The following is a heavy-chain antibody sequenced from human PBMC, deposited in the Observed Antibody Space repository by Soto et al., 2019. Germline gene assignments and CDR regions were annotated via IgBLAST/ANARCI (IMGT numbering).Heavy chain of an antibody. Sequence: SETLSLTCTVSGGSISSYYWSWIRQPPGKGLEWIGYIYYSGSTNYNPSLKSRVTISVDTSKNQFSLKLSSVTAADTAVYYCARHDGNYYDSSGYYYVTSTWFDPWGQGTLVTVSS. CDR2: IYYSGST. J-gene: IGHJ5*02. D-gene: IGHD3-22*01. V-gene: IGHV4-59*08. CDR1: GGSISSYY. CDR3: ARHDGNYYDSSGYYYVTSTWFDP.